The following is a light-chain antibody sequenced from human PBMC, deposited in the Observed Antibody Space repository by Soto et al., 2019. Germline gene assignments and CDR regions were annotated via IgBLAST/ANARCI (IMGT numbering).Light chain of an antibody. CDR2: DVS. CDR3: SSYTSSSTLLYV. J-gene: IGLJ1*01. CDR1: SSDVGGYNY. V-gene: IGLV2-14*01. Sequence: QSVLTQPASVSGSPGQSITISCTGTSSDVGGYNYVSWYQQHPGKAPKLMIYDVSNRPSGVSNRFSGSKSSNTASLTISGLQAEDEADYYYSSYTSSSTLLYVFGTGTKLTVL.